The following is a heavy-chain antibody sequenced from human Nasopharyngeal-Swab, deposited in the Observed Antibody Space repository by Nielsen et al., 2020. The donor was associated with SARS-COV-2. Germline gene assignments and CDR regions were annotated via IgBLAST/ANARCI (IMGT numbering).Heavy chain of an antibody. CDR3: ASAYGGSYWYFDL. D-gene: IGHD4-23*01. CDR1: GFTFSSYA. J-gene: IGHJ2*01. V-gene: IGHV3-30-3*01. Sequence: GESLKISCAASGFTFSSYAMHWVRQAPGKGLEWVAVISYDGSNKYYADSVKGRFTISRHNSKNTLYLQMNSLRAEDTAVYYCASAYGGSYWYFDLWGRGTLVTVSS. CDR2: ISYDGSNK.